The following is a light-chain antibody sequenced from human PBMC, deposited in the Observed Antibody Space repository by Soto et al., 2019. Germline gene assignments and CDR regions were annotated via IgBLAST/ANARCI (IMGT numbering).Light chain of an antibody. CDR3: SSYTSSTTEV. V-gene: IGLV2-14*03. CDR1: SSDVGGYNY. CDR2: DVS. J-gene: IGLJ1*01. Sequence: QSVLTQPASVSGSPGQSIALSCTGTSSDVGGYNYASWYQQHPGKAPKLMIYDVSSRPSGVSNRFSGSKSGNTASLTISGLQAGDEADYYCSSYTSSTTEVFGTGTKVTVL.